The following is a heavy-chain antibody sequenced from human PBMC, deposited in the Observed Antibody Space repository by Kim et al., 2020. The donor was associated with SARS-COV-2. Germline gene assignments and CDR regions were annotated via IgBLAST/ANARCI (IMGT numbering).Heavy chain of an antibody. V-gene: IGHV4-34*01. Sequence: SETLSLTCAVYGGSFSGYYWSWIRQPPGKGLEWIGEINHSGSTNYNPSLKSRVTISVDTSKNQFSLKLSSVTAADTAVYYCASLRYIAVAGYRYGMDVWGQGTTVTVSS. J-gene: IGHJ6*02. D-gene: IGHD6-19*01. CDR1: GGSFSGYY. CDR2: INHSGST. CDR3: ASLRYIAVAGYRYGMDV.